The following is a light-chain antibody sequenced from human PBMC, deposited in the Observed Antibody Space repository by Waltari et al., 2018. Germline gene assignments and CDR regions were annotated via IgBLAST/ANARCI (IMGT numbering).Light chain of an antibody. CDR1: QSVTNY. Sequence: IVSTQSPAILSLSPGECASLSCRASQSVTNYLAWYHQKPGQAPRLLIYDTSNRATGIPARFSGSGFGTDFTLTISSLEPEDFAVYYCQQRRNWPLTFGGGTKVEIK. J-gene: IGKJ4*01. V-gene: IGKV3-11*01. CDR2: DTS. CDR3: QQRRNWPLT.